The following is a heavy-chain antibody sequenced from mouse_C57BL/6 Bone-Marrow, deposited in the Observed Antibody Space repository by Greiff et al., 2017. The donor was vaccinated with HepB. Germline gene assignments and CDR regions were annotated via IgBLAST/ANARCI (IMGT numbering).Heavy chain of an antibody. V-gene: IGHV5-16*01. CDR3: ARDRVITVVATPSWYFDV. Sequence: EVKLVESEGGLVQPGSSMKLSCTASGFTFSDYYMAWVRQVPEKGLEWVANINYDGSSTYYLDSLKSRFIISRDNAKNIQYLQMSSLKSEDTATYYCARDRVITVVATPSWYFDVWAQGPRSPSPQ. J-gene: IGHJ1*03. CDR1: GFTFSDYY. D-gene: IGHD1-1*01. CDR2: INYDGSST.